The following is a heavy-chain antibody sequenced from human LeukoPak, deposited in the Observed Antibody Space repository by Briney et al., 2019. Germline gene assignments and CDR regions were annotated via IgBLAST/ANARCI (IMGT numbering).Heavy chain of an antibody. V-gene: IGHV1-69*01. J-gene: IGHJ3*02. D-gene: IGHD6-13*01. CDR3: ARTPTPSSSWYFGAFDI. Sequence: SVKVSCKASGGTFSSYAISWVRQAPGQGLGWMGGIIPIFGTANYAQKFQGRVTITADESTSTAYMELSSLRSEDTAVYYCARTPTPSSSWYFGAFDIWGQGTMVTVSS. CDR2: IIPIFGTA. CDR1: GGTFSSYA.